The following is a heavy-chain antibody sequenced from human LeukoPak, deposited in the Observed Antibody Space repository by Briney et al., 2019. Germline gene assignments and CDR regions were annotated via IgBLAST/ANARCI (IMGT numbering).Heavy chain of an antibody. CDR3: ARGCSSTSCYDYYYGMDV. CDR2: IIPIFGTA. V-gene: IGHV1-69*13. J-gene: IGHJ6*04. Sequence: SVKVSCKASGGTFSSYAISWVRQAPGQGLEWMGGIIPIFGTANYAQKFQGRVTITADESTSTAYMELSSLRSEDTAVYYCARGCSSTSCYDYYYGMDVWGKGATVTVSS. CDR1: GGTFSSYA. D-gene: IGHD2-2*01.